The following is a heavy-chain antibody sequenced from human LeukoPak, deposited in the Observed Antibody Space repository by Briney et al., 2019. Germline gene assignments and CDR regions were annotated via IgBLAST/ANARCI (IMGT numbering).Heavy chain of an antibody. CDR1: GDSISSGDYY. CDR2: IYYSGST. Sequence: SETLSLTCTVSGDSISSGDYYWSWIRQPPGKGLEWIGYIYYSGSTNYNPSPKSRVTISVDTSKNQFSLKLSSVTAADTAVYYCARVVGEYYYYMDVWGKGTTVTVSS. D-gene: IGHD1-26*01. V-gene: IGHV4-61*08. J-gene: IGHJ6*03. CDR3: ARVVGEYYYYMDV.